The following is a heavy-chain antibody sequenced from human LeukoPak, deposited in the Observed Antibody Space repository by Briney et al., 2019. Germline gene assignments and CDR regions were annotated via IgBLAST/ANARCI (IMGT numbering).Heavy chain of an antibody. J-gene: IGHJ4*02. V-gene: IGHV3-48*04. Sequence: GGSLRLSCAASGFTFSSYSMNWVRQAPGKGLEWVSYISSSSSTIYYADSVKGRFTISRDNAKNSLYLQMNSLRAEDTAVYYCARGTYCSSTSCYSDFDYWGQGTLATVSS. CDR1: GFTFSSYS. CDR2: ISSSSSTI. CDR3: ARGTYCSSTSCYSDFDY. D-gene: IGHD2-2*01.